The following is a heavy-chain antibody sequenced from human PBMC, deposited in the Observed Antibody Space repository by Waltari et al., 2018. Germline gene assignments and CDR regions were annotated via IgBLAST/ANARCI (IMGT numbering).Heavy chain of an antibody. CDR3: AKVAYLGAAAGTYY. V-gene: IGHV3-23*03. CDR1: GFTFSSSA. D-gene: IGHD6-13*01. CDR2: IYSGGST. J-gene: IGHJ4*02. Sequence: EVQLLESGGGLVQPGGSLRLSCAASGFTFSSSAMSWFRQAPGKGLEWVSVIYSGGSTYYADSVKGRFTISRDNSKNTLYLQMNSLRAEDTAVYYCAKVAYLGAAAGTYYWGQGTLVTVSS.